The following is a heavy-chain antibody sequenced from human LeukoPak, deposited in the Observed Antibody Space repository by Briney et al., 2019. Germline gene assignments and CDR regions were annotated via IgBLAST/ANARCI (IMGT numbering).Heavy chain of an antibody. CDR2: IIPIFGTA. CDR1: GGTFSSYA. CDR3: AIFYSGSMDYYYYMDV. V-gene: IGHV1-69*13. D-gene: IGHD1-26*01. J-gene: IGHJ6*03. Sequence: ASVKVSCKASGGTFSSYAISWVRQAPGQGLEWMGGIIPIFGTANYAQKFQGRVTITADESTSTAYMELSSLRSEDTAVYYCAIFYSGSMDYYYYMDVWGKGTTVTVSS.